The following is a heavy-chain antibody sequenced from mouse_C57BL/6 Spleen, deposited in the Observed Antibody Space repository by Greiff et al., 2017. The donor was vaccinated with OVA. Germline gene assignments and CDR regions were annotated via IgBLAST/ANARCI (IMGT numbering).Heavy chain of an antibody. J-gene: IGHJ2*01. CDR3: AKLTGTAFDY. V-gene: IGHV1-82*01. CDR1: GYAFSSSW. CDR2: IYPGDGDT. Sequence: ESGPELVKPGASVKISCKASGYAFSSSWMNWVKQRPGKGLEWIGRIYPGDGDTNYNGKFKGKATLTADKSSSTAYMQLSSLTSEDSAVYFCAKLTGTAFDYWGQGTTLTVSS. D-gene: IGHD4-1*01.